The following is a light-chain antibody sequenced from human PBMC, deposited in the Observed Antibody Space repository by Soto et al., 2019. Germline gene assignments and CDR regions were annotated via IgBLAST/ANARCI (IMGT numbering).Light chain of an antibody. Sequence: DIQMTQSPASLSASVGDRVTITCRASQSISSYLNWYQQKPGKAPKLLIYAASSLQSGVPSRFTGSGSGTDFTLTITSLHPEDSATYYCQHGYSTVLYTFGQGTKLEIK. V-gene: IGKV1-39*01. CDR2: AAS. CDR3: QHGYSTVLYT. CDR1: QSISSY. J-gene: IGKJ2*01.